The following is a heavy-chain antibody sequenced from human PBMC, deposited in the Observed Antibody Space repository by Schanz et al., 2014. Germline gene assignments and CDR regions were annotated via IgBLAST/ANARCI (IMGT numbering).Heavy chain of an antibody. Sequence: GQLVESGGGVVQPGKSLRLSCAASGFSVGNKYMNWVRQAPGKGLEWVSSFNDGGVNKYYADSVKGRFTISSDNSKSTLYLQMSSLRAEDTAVYYCAKSQGSSFDSWGQGTLVTVSS. CDR1: GFSVGNKY. V-gene: IGHV3-66*01. CDR3: AKSQGSSFDS. J-gene: IGHJ4*02. CDR2: NDGGVNK. D-gene: IGHD6-13*01.